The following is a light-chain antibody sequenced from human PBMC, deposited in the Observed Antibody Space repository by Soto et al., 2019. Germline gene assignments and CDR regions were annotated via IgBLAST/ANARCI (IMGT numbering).Light chain of an antibody. Sequence: EIVLTQSPVTLSLSPGERAILSCRASQSVSTYLAWYQQKPGRAPRLLIYDASSRATGIPARFSGSGSGTDFTLTISSLEPEDFAVYYCQQRSNWPSTFGGGTKVEIK. V-gene: IGKV3-11*01. CDR1: QSVSTY. J-gene: IGKJ4*01. CDR2: DAS. CDR3: QQRSNWPST.